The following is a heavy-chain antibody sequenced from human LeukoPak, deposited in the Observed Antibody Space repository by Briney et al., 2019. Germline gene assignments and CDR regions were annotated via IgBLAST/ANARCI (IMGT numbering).Heavy chain of an antibody. CDR3: AKDSSSGSSYYFHGMDV. V-gene: IGHV3-30*18. CDR1: GFMFRAYG. CDR2: TSFDGGNT. Sequence: GGSLRLSCAASGFMFRAYGMRWVREAPGKGLEWLAVTSFDGGNTYYAASVKGRFTISRDNSNNTRDLQMNSLRAEDTAVYYCAKDSSSGSSYYFHGMDVWGQGTTVIVSS. J-gene: IGHJ6*02. D-gene: IGHD3-10*01.